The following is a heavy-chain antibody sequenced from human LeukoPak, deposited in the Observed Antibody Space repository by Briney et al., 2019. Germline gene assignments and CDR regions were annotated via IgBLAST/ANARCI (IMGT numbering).Heavy chain of an antibody. V-gene: IGHV1-46*01. D-gene: IGHD6-13*01. J-gene: IGHJ4*02. CDR2: INPSGGST. CDR1: GYTFTSYY. CDR3: ARDLEIAAAGLSSDY. Sequence: ASVKVSCKASGYTFTSYYMHWVRQAPGQGLEWMGIINPSGGSTSYAQKFQGRVTMTRDTSTSTVYMELSSLRSEDTAVYYCARDLEIAAAGLSSDYWGQGTLVTVSS.